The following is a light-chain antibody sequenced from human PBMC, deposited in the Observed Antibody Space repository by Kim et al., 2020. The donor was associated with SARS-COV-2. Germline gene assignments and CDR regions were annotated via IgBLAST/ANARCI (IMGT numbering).Light chain of an antibody. CDR1: QSVSSSY. Sequence: SPGERATLSCRASQSVSSSYLGWYQQKPGQAPRLLIYGASSRATGIPDMFSGSGSGTDFTLTISRLEPEDFAVYYCQQYGDSPLAFGGGTKVDIK. CDR3: QQYGDSPLA. CDR2: GAS. V-gene: IGKV3-20*01. J-gene: IGKJ4*01.